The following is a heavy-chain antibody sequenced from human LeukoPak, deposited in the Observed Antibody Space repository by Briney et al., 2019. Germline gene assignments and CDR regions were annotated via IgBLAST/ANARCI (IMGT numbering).Heavy chain of an antibody. CDR3: ARDGYGDYPPRFDY. CDR2: INWNGGST. CDR1: GFTFDDYG. Sequence: GGSLRLSCAASGFTFDDYGMSWVRQAPGKGLEWVSGINWNGGSTGYADFVKGRFTISRDNAKNSLYLQMNSLRAEDTALYYCARDGYGDYPPRFDYWGQGTLVTVSS. D-gene: IGHD4-17*01. J-gene: IGHJ4*02. V-gene: IGHV3-20*04.